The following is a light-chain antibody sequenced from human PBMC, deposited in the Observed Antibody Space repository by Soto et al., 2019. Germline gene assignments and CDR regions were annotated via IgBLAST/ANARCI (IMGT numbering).Light chain of an antibody. CDR2: DAS. CDR3: QQYNSYWT. V-gene: IGKV1-5*01. CDR1: QSITSW. Sequence: DIQITQSPSTLSASVGDRVTITCRASQSITSWFAWYQQKPGKAPNLLIYDASSLQSGVPSRFSGSGSGTEFTLTISSLQPDDFATYYCQQYNSYWTFGQGTKVDNK. J-gene: IGKJ1*01.